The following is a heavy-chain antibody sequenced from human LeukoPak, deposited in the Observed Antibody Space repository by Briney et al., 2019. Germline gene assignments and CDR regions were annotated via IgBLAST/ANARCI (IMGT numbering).Heavy chain of an antibody. CDR1: GVSISSNY. D-gene: IGHD5-24*01. CDR3: ATLRDGYEFDY. Sequence: SETLSLTCTVSGVSISSNYWSWSRQPPGKGLEWIGYIYNGGSTNYNPSLKSRVTISVDTSKNQFSLKLTSVTAADTAVYYCATLRDGYEFDYWGQGTLVTVSS. V-gene: IGHV4-59*01. CDR2: IYNGGST. J-gene: IGHJ4*02.